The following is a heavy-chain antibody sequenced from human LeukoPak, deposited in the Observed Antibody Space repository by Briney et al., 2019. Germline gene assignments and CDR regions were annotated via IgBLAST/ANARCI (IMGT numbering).Heavy chain of an antibody. D-gene: IGHD7-27*01. CDR3: ARDHEGPWAHYGMDV. CDR1: GFTFSSYS. V-gene: IGHV3-21*01. CDR2: ISSSSSYI. Sequence: PGGSLRLSCAASGFTFSSYSMNWVRQAPGKGLEWVSSISSSSSYIYYADSVKGRFTISRDNAKNSLYLQMNSLRAEDTAVYYCARDHEGPWAHYGMDVWGQGTTVTVSS. J-gene: IGHJ6*02.